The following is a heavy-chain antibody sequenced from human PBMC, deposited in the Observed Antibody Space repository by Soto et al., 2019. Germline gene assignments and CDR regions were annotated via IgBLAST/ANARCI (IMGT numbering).Heavy chain of an antibody. Sequence: LSLTCTVSGGSISSGGYYWSWIRQHPGKGLEWIGYIYYSGSTYYNPSLKSRVTISVDTSKNQFSLKLSSVTAADTAVYYCARVIKSQRNFDYWGQGTLVTVSS. CDR3: ARVIKSQRNFDY. CDR1: GGSISSGGYY. J-gene: IGHJ4*02. D-gene: IGHD2-2*01. V-gene: IGHV4-31*03. CDR2: IYYSGST.